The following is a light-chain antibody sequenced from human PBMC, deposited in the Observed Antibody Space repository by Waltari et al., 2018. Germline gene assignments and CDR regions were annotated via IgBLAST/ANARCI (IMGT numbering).Light chain of an antibody. Sequence: FILTQSHSVSESPGRTVTISCSGSGGSFATNYVQWYQQRPGSAPTTVIYADNQRPSGVPDRFSGSADSSSNSASLTISGLQTEDEADYYCQSYDGDRSWVFGGGTKLTVL. J-gene: IGLJ3*02. V-gene: IGLV6-57*02. CDR2: ADN. CDR1: GGSFATNY. CDR3: QSYDGDRSWV.